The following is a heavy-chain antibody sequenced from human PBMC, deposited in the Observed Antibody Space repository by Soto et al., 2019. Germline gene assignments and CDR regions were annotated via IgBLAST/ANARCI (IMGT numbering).Heavy chain of an antibody. D-gene: IGHD3-3*01. CDR3: AKVAIFGVVYISYSFDY. CDR1: GFTFSSYA. J-gene: IGHJ4*02. Sequence: EVQLLESGGGLVQPGGSLRLSCAASGFTFSSYAMSWVRQAPGKGLEWVSAISGSGGSTYYADSVKGRFTISRDNSKNTLYLQMNSLRAEDTAVYYCAKVAIFGVVYISYSFDYWGQGTLVTVSS. V-gene: IGHV3-23*01. CDR2: ISGSGGST.